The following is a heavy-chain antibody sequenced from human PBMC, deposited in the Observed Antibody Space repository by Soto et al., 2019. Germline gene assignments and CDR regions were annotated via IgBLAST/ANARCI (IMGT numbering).Heavy chain of an antibody. V-gene: IGHV4-59*01. CDR3: ARGGGSSDV. Sequence: PSETLSLTCTIFGGTISSFYWSWVRQPPGRGLEWIGNINDGGSTNYNPSLTSRVTISVDTSKNQLSLKLTSVAAADTAVYYCARGGGSSDVWGQGTLVTVSS. D-gene: IGHD2-2*01. J-gene: IGHJ4*02. CDR2: INDGGST. CDR1: GGTISSFY.